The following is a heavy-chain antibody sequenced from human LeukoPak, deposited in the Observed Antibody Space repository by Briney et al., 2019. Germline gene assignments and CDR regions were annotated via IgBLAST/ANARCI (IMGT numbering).Heavy chain of an antibody. CDR1: GFTFSNYW. Sequence: PGGSLRLSCAASGFTFSNYWMSWVRQAPGQGQEWVAHINQDGSEEHYMDSVKARFIISRDNAKNSLSLQMDSLRAEDTAVYYCVRDGGVSGYDLLDYWGQGTLVTVSS. J-gene: IGHJ4*02. V-gene: IGHV3-7*01. CDR2: INQDGSEE. CDR3: VRDGGVSGYDLLDY. D-gene: IGHD5-12*01.